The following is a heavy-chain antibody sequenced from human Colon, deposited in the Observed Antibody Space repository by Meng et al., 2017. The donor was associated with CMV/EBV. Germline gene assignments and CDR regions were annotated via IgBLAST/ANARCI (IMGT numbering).Heavy chain of an antibody. Sequence: GESLKISCAASGFTVSSNYMSWVRQAPGKGLEWVSVIYSGGSTYYADSVKGRFTISRDNSKNTLYLQMNSLRAEDTAVYYCARGGGYSGYDAPFDYWGQGTLVTVSS. CDR3: ARGGGYSGYDAPFDY. J-gene: IGHJ4*02. V-gene: IGHV3-53*01. D-gene: IGHD5-12*01. CDR1: GFTVSSNY. CDR2: IYSGGST.